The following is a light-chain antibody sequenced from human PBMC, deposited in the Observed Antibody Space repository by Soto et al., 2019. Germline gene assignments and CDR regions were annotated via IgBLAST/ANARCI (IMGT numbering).Light chain of an antibody. CDR2: DNT. CDR3: QSYDSSLSGSV. J-gene: IGLJ3*02. CDR1: SSNVGAGYD. Sequence: QYVLTQPPSVSGAPGQRVTISCTGSSSNVGAGYDVHWYQQLPGTAPKLVIYDNTNRPSGVPDRFSGSKSGTSASLAITGLRAEDEADYYCQSYDSSLSGSVFGGGTKLTVL. V-gene: IGLV1-40*01.